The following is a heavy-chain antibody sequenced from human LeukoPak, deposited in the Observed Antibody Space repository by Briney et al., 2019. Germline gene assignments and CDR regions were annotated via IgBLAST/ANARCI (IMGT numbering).Heavy chain of an antibody. CDR3: ARAKYSGSYFGFDI. J-gene: IGHJ3*02. CDR2: ARNKANSYTT. D-gene: IGHD1-26*01. V-gene: IGHV3-72*01. Sequence: GGSLRLSCATSGFTFSDQFMDWVRLAPGKGLEWVGRARNKANSYTTEYAASVKGRFTISRDDSKNSLYLQMNSLKTEDTAMYYCARAKYSGSYFGFDIRGEGTMVTVSS. CDR1: GFTFSDQF.